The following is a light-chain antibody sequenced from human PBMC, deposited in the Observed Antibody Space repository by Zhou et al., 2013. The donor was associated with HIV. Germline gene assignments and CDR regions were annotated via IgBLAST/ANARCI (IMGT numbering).Light chain of an antibody. J-gene: IGKJ1*01. CDR1: QDIRNY. CDR3: QQSYSVPWT. CDR2: GAS. V-gene: IGKV1-39*01. Sequence: DIQMTQSPSSLSASAGDRVTITCQASQDIRNYLNWYQKKPGKAPELLIYGASNLQSGVPSRFRGSGSGAEFTLTISSLQPADFATYYCQQSYSVPWTFGQGTKVEIK.